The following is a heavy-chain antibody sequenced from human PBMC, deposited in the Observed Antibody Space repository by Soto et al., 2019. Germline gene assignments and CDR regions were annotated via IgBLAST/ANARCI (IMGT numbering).Heavy chain of an antibody. CDR1: GYTFTSNG. CDR3: ARDPRAYDFWSGYNWFDP. D-gene: IGHD3-3*01. V-gene: IGHV1-3*01. J-gene: IGHJ5*02. Sequence: QVQLMQSGAEVKKPGASVKVSCKASGYTFTSNGIHWVRQAPGQRLEWMGWINAGNGNTEYSQKFQGRVTIITDTSASTAYMELRSLRSEDTAVYNCARDPRAYDFWSGYNWFDPWGQGTLVTVSS. CDR2: INAGNGNT.